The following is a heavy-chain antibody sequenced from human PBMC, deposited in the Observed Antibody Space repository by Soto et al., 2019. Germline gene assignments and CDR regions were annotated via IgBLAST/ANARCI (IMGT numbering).Heavy chain of an antibody. Sequence: SVKVSCKASCYTFTSYGISWVRQAPGQGLEWMGWISAYNGNTNYAQKLQGRVTMTTDTSTSTAYMELRSLRSDDAAVYYCARGCSSTSCDFLGRVALWGQGSLVIVS. V-gene: IGHV1-18*01. D-gene: IGHD2-2*01. CDR1: CYTFTSYG. J-gene: IGHJ5*02. CDR3: ARGCSSTSCDFLGRVAL. CDR2: ISAYNGNT.